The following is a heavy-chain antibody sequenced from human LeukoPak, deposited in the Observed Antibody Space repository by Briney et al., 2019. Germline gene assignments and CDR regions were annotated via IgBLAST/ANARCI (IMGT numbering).Heavy chain of an antibody. CDR3: ARDFMIAAVFHY. CDR1: GFTFSSYS. J-gene: IGHJ4*02. Sequence: GGSLRLFCAASGFTFSSYSVNWVRQAPGKGLEWVSSISSSSSYIFYADSVKGRFTISRDNAKNSLYLQKTSPLPEDTAVYNCARDFMIAAVFHYWGQGTLVTVSS. V-gene: IGHV3-21*01. CDR2: ISSSSSYI. D-gene: IGHD6-13*01.